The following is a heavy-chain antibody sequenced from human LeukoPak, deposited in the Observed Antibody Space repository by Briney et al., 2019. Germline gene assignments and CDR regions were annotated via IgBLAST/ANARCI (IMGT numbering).Heavy chain of an antibody. CDR2: FSGGGGST. D-gene: IGHD1-26*01. CDR3: ARDHPGASLDY. V-gene: IGHV3-23*01. CDR1: GFTFSNYA. J-gene: IGHJ4*02. Sequence: GGSLRLSCAASGFTFSNYAMSWVRQAPGKGLEWVSAFSGGGGSTYYADSVKGRFTISRDNSKNTLYLQMNSLRAEDTAVYYCARDHPGASLDYWGQGTLVTVSS.